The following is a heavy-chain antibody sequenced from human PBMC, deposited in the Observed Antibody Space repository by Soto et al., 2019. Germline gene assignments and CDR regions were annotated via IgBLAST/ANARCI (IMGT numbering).Heavy chain of an antibody. V-gene: IGHV3-30-3*01. Sequence: GGSLRLSCAASGFTFSSYAMHWVRQAPGKGLEWVAVISYDGSNKYYADSVKGRFTISRDNSKNTLYLQMNSLRAEDTAVYYCARDETSGSSGWWGNFDYWGQGTLVTVSS. CDR1: GFTFSSYA. CDR2: ISYDGSNK. CDR3: ARDETSGSSGWWGNFDY. D-gene: IGHD6-19*01. J-gene: IGHJ4*02.